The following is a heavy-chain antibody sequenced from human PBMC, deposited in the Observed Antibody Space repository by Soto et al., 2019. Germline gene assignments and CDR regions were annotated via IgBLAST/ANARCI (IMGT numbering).Heavy chain of an antibody. CDR3: AKDHTVVIRDAFDI. D-gene: IGHD3-22*01. CDR2: ISDSGTGT. V-gene: IGHV3-23*01. CDR1: GFTFSSYA. J-gene: IGHJ3*02. Sequence: EVQILESGGGLVQPGGSLRLSCAASGFTFSSYAMYWVRQAPGKGLGWVSGISDSGTGTYYADSVKGRFTISRDNSKNTVYLQMKSLRAEDTAVYYCAKDHTVVIRDAFDICGQGTMVNVSS.